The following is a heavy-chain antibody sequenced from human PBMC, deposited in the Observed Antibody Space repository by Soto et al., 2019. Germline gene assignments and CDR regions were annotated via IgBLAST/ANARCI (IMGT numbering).Heavy chain of an antibody. Sequence: SETLSLTCTVSGGSIRSYYWSWIRQPPGKGLGWIGYIYYGANANYNPSLKSRVTTSVDMSKNQFSLKVSSVTAADTAVYYCARSDSGTFSFDFWGQGTLVTVSS. D-gene: IGHD1-26*01. CDR2: IYYGANA. CDR3: ARSDSGTFSFDF. J-gene: IGHJ4*02. V-gene: IGHV4-59*01. CDR1: GGSIRSYY.